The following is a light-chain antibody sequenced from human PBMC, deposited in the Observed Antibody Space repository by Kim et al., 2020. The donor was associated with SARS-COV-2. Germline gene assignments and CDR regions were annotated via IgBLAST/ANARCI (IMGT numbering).Light chain of an antibody. J-gene: IGLJ3*02. CDR2: NVT. Sequence: SITISCTGTSRDIGDYTYVSWYQQYPGKAPRLMIYNVTERPSGVSDRFSGSKSGNTASLTISGLQAEDEADYYCSSYTSSSTFGGVFGGGTQLTVL. CDR1: SRDIGDYTY. V-gene: IGLV2-14*04. CDR3: SSYTSSSTFGGV.